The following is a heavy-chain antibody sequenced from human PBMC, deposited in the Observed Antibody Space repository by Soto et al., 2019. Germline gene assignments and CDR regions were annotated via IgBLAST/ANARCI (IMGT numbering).Heavy chain of an antibody. CDR2: IYPGDSDT. CDR1: GYSFTTHW. D-gene: IGHD5-12*01. Sequence: GESLKISCKGSGYSFTTHWIGWVRQMPGKGLEWMGVIYPGDSDTKYSPSFQGQVTISADKSINTAYLQWNTLKASDTAMYYCARGGDRGGYDWRVFHYWGQGTLVTVSS. CDR3: ARGGDRGGYDWRVFHY. V-gene: IGHV5-51*01. J-gene: IGHJ4*02.